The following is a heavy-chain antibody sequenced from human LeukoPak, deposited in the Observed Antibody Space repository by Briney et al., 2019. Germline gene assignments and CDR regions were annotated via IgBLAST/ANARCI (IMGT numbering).Heavy chain of an antibody. CDR3: VRDYYYDSSGYFQYYYYYMDV. D-gene: IGHD3-22*01. V-gene: IGHV3-21*01. CDR2: ISWRSSDI. J-gene: IGHJ6*03. CDR1: GFTLSSYN. Sequence: GGSLRLSCVASGFTLSSYNMKWVRQAPGKRLEWVSSISWRSSDIEYADSVKGRFTISRDIDKKSLYLQMNSLRAEDTAVYYCVRDYYYDSSGYFQYYYYYMDVWGKGTTVTVSS.